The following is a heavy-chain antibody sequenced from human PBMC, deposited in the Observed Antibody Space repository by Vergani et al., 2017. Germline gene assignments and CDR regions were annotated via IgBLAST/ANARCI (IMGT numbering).Heavy chain of an antibody. J-gene: IGHJ4*02. Sequence: QVQLVQSGAEVKKPGASVKVSCKASGYTFTSYGISWVRQAPGQGLEWMGWISAYNGNTNYAQKLQGRVTMTTDTSTSTAYMELRSLRSDDTAVYYCATQYSYGTLHEGTFDYWGQGTLVTVAS. CDR2: ISAYNGNT. CDR1: GYTFTSYG. D-gene: IGHD5-18*01. V-gene: IGHV1-18*01. CDR3: ATQYSYGTLHEGTFDY.